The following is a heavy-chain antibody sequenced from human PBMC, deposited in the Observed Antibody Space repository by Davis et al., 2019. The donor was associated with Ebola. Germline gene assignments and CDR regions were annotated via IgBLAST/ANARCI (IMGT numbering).Heavy chain of an antibody. CDR1: GFTFSSYA. J-gene: IGHJ6*02. CDR2: ISYDGSNK. V-gene: IGHV3-30-3*01. CDR3: ARAYGQLWLRYYYYGMDV. Sequence: PGGSLRLSCAASGFTFSSYAMHWVRQAPGKGLEWVAVISYDGSNKYYADSVKGRFTISRDNSKNSLYLQMNSLRAEDTAVYYCARAYGQLWLRYYYYGMDVWGQGTTVTVSS. D-gene: IGHD5-18*01.